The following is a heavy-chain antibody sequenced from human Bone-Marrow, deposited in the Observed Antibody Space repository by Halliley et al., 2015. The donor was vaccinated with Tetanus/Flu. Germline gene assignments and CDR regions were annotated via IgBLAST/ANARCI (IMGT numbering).Heavy chain of an antibody. Sequence: SLRLSCAASGFTFSSYEMNWVRQAPGKGLEWVSYISSSGNTKYYAGSVEGRFTISRDSAKDSLFLHMNSLRAEDTAVYYCARGGIEVVEGGDFYYYGMGVWGLGSTVTVSS. CDR2: ISSSGNTK. D-gene: IGHD2-2*01. CDR3: ARGGIEVVEGGDFYYYGMGV. V-gene: IGHV3-48*03. CDR1: GFTFSSYE. J-gene: IGHJ6*02.